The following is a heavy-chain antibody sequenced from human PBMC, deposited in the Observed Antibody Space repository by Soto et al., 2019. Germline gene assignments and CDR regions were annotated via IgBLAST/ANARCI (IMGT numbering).Heavy chain of an antibody. CDR1: GYTFISSG. Sequence: QVQLVQSGAEVKKPGASVKVSCKASGYTFISSGISWVRQAPGQGLEWMGRISAYNGNTNYAQKLQGRVTMTTDTSTSTAYMGLRRPRSDDTAGYYWARDPPQEGLEGGYYYFGFDLWGQGTTVTVSS. D-gene: IGHD6-19*01. CDR2: ISAYNGNT. CDR3: ARDPPQEGLEGGYYYFGFDL. V-gene: IGHV1-18*01. J-gene: IGHJ6*02.